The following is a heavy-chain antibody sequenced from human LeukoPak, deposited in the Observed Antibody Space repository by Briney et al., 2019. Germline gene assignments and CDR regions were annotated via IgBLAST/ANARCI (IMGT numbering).Heavy chain of an antibody. CDR1: GSTFSSYS. CDR3: ARGDDSGYYDYFDY. CDR2: INWNGGSI. Sequence: GGSLRLSCAASGSTFSSYSMNWVRQAPGKGLEWVSGINWNGGSIGHADSVKGRFTISRDNAKNSLYLQMNSLRAEDTALYYCARGDDSGYYDYFDYWGQGALVTVSS. J-gene: IGHJ4*02. D-gene: IGHD3-22*01. V-gene: IGHV3-20*04.